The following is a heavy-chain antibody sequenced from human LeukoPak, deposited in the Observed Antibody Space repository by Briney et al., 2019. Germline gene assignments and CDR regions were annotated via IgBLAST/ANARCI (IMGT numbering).Heavy chain of an antibody. CDR2: ISGSGSST. CDR3: AKGSDYYDSSGDY. J-gene: IGHJ4*02. Sequence: PGGSLRLSCAASGFTFSSYAMSWVRQAPGKGLEWVSAISGSGSSTYYADSVKGRFTISRDNSKNTLYLQMNSLRAEDTAVYYCAKGSDYYDSSGDYWGQGTLVTVSS. V-gene: IGHV3-23*01. CDR1: GFTFSSYA. D-gene: IGHD3-22*01.